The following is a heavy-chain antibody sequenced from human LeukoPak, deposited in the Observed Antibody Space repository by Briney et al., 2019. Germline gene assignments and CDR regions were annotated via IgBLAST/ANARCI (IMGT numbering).Heavy chain of an antibody. CDR1: GFTFSHYG. J-gene: IGHJ6*02. V-gene: IGHV3-33*01. CDR2: IWFDGTNE. CDR3: ARAGGGYGMDV. Sequence: GGSLRLSCVASGFTFSHYGMHWVRQAPGKGLKCVALIWFDGTNEDYAYSVKGRFTISRDNSKNTLYLQMNSLRAEDTAVYYCARAGGGYGMDVWGQGTTVTVS. D-gene: IGHD3-16*01.